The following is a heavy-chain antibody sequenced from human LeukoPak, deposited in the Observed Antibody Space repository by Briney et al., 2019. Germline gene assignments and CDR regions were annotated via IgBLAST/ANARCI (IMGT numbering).Heavy chain of an antibody. CDR3: ARVGEYCSGGSCYSHY. V-gene: IGHV1-18*04. CDR2: ISAYNGNT. D-gene: IGHD2-15*01. J-gene: IGHJ4*02. Sequence: ASVKVSCKASGYTFTDYYMHWVRQAPGQGLEWMGWISAYNGNTNYAQKLQGRVTMTTDTSTSTAYMELRGLRSDDTAVYYCARVGEYCSGGSCYSHYWGQGTLVTVSS. CDR1: GYTFTDYY.